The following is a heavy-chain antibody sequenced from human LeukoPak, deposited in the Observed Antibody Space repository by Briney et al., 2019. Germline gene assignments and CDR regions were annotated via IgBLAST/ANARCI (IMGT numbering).Heavy chain of an antibody. V-gene: IGHV4-34*01. Sequence: SETLSLTCAVYGGSFSGYYWSWIRQPPGKGLEWIGEINHSGSTNYNPSLKSRVTISVDTSKNQFSLKLSSVTAADTAVYYCARGTDYDILGYWGQGTLVTVSS. D-gene: IGHD3-9*01. CDR2: INHSGST. CDR3: ARGTDYDILGY. J-gene: IGHJ4*02. CDR1: GGSFSGYY.